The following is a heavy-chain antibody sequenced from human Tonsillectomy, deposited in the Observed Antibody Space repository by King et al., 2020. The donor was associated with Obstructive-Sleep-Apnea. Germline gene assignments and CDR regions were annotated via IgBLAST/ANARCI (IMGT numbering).Heavy chain of an antibody. Sequence: LQLQESGPGLVKPSETLSLTCTVSGGSISSYYWSWIRQPPGKGLEWIGYIYYSGSTNYNPSLKSRVTISVDTSKNQFSLKLSSVTAADTAVYYCARGKGGYYYDSSGYPDYWGQGTLVTVSS. J-gene: IGHJ4*02. CDR1: GGSISSYY. CDR3: ARGKGGYYYDSSGYPDY. D-gene: IGHD3-22*01. V-gene: IGHV4-59*01. CDR2: IYYSGST.